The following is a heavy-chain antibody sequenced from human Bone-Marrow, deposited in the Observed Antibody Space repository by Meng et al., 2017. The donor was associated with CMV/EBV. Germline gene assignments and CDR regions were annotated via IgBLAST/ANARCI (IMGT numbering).Heavy chain of an antibody. CDR1: GGSISSSSYY. CDR3: ARDGLGVALIDWFDP. Sequence: GSLRLSCTVSGGSISSSSYYWGWIRQPPGKGLEWIGSIYYSGSTYYNPSLKSRVTISVDTSKNQFSLKLSSVTAADTAVYYCARDGLGVALIDWFDPWGQGTLVTVSS. V-gene: IGHV4-39*07. D-gene: IGHD3-3*01. CDR2: IYYSGST. J-gene: IGHJ5*02.